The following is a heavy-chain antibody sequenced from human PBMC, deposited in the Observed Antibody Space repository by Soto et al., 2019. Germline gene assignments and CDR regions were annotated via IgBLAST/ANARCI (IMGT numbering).Heavy chain of an antibody. J-gene: IGHJ4*02. CDR2: VYYSGST. V-gene: IGHV4-39*01. Sequence: QLQLQESGPGLVKPSETLSLTCTVSGGSVSSSSYYWGWVRQPPGKGLEWIGSVYYSGSTYYNPSLGSRVTISVNKPKNPFSLKLMSLSAADAAVYYCGRLEGLATISYYFDYWGQGALVTVSS. CDR3: GRLEGLATISYYFDY. CDR1: GGSVSSSSYY. D-gene: IGHD3-9*01.